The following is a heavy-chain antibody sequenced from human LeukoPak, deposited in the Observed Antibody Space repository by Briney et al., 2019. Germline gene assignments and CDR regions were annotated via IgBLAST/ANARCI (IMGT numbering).Heavy chain of an antibody. CDR2: IGFSSIGYSSDHL. V-gene: IGHV3-11*05. J-gene: IGHJ4*02. CDR3: AREDFFTPHS. D-gene: IGHD3/OR15-3a*01. CDR1: GFPFSAYY. Sequence: GGSLRLSCAASGFPFSAYYMTWIRQAPGKGLEWVSSIGFSSIGYSSDHLKYADSVKGRFTISRDNAKNSLFLQMDSLKAEDTAVYFCAREDFFTPHSWGQGTLVTVSS.